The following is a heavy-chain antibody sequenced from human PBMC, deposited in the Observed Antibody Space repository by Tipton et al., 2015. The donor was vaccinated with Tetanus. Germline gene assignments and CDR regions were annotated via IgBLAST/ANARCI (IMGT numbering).Heavy chain of an antibody. J-gene: IGHJ6*02. CDR2: INPDSGGT. CDR1: GYSFTGYD. CDR3: ARAGPQATFGVKYGMDV. Sequence: QSGAEVKRPGASVKVSCKASGYSFTGYDINWVRQATGQGLEWMGWINPDSGGTNSAQKFQGRVTMTRDTSISTAYMELSRLRSDDPAVYYCARAGPQATFGVKYGMDVWGQGTTVPFSS. D-gene: IGHD3-3*01. V-gene: IGHV1-2*02.